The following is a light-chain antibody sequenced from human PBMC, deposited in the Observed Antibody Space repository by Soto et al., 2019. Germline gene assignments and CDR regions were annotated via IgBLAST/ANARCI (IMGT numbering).Light chain of an antibody. V-gene: IGKV3-20*01. CDR1: QSVSSSY. CDR2: GAS. J-gene: IGKJ3*01. CDR3: QQYCSSPIFT. Sequence: EIVLTQSPGTLSLSPGERATLSCRASQSVSSSYLAWYQQKPGQAPRLLIYGASSRATGIPDRFSGSGSGTDFTLTISRLEPEDCAVYYCQQYCSSPIFTFGPGTKVDIK.